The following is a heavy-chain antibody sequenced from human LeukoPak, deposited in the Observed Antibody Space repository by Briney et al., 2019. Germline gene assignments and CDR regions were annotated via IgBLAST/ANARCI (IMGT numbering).Heavy chain of an antibody. V-gene: IGHV4-38-2*02. CDR2: NHSVST. D-gene: IGHD3-10*01. J-gene: IGHJ3*02. CDR3: ARRDPVRFRELDAFDI. Sequence: SETLSLTCTVSGYSISSGYSWGWIRQPPGKGLEWIGNNHSVSTYYNPSLKSRVTISLDTSKNQFSLRLSSVAAADTAVYYCARRDPVRFRELDAFDIWGQGTMVTVSS. CDR1: GYSISSGYS.